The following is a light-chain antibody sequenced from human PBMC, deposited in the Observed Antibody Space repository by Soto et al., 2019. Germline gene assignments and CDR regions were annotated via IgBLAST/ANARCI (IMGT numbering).Light chain of an antibody. J-gene: IGKJ2*01. CDR3: QQFSTTPTT. CDR2: WAS. Sequence: DIVMTQSPDSLAVSLGERATINCKSSQSVLRSSSSGNCLAWYQQKPGQPPKLLIYWASTRESGVPDRFSGSGSGTDFTLTISSLQAEDVAVYYCQQFSTTPTTFGQGTRLEIK. CDR1: QSVLRSSSSGNC. V-gene: IGKV4-1*01.